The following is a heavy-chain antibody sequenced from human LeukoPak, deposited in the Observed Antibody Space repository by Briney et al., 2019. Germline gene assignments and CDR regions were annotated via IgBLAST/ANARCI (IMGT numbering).Heavy chain of an antibody. CDR2: IYPGDSDT. V-gene: IGHV5-51*01. Sequence: GESLKISCKGSGYSFSTYWIGWVRQMPGKGLEWRGVIYPGDSDTKYSPSFQGQVTISADKSITTAYLQWSSLKASNTAMYYCASRREATGWADIFDYWGQGTLVTVSS. J-gene: IGHJ4*02. D-gene: IGHD1-1*01. CDR3: ASRREATGWADIFDY. CDR1: GYSFSTYW.